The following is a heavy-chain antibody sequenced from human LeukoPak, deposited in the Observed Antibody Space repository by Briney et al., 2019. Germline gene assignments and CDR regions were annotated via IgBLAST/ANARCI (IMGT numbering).Heavy chain of an antibody. J-gene: IGHJ2*01. CDR3: AREMYYYDSSGYQEMRYFDL. CDR1: GGSISSGGYY. D-gene: IGHD3-22*01. V-gene: IGHV4-31*03. Sequence: ASQTLSLTCTVSGGSISSGGYYWSWIRQHPGEGLGWIGYIYYSGSTYYNPSFKSRVTISVDTSKNQFSLKLSSVTAADTAVYYCAREMYYYDSSGYQEMRYFDLWGRGTLVTVSS. CDR2: IYYSGST.